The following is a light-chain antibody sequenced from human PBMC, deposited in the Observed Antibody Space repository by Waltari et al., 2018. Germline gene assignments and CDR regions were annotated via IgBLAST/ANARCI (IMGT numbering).Light chain of an antibody. V-gene: IGLV2-23*01. Sequence: QCALTQPASVSGSPGQSITISCTGTSSDVGSYNLVSWYQQHPGKAPKLMIYEASKRPSGVSNRCSGSKSGNTASRTISGLQAEDEADYYCSSYAGNCNLVVFGGGTKLTVL. CDR3: SSYAGNCNLVV. J-gene: IGLJ2*01. CDR1: SSDVGSYNL. CDR2: EAS.